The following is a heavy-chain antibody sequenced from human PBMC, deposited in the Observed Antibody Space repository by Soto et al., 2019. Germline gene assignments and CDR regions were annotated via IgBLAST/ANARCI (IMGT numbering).Heavy chain of an antibody. Sequence: PSETLSLTCTVSGGSISGYYWSWIRQPPGKGLEWIGYMYNTGSTVYNPSLKSRVNISVDTSKNQFSLKLNSVTAAVTSVYYCARDLWGYCGTDCYPLDVWGQGTTVTVS. CDR2: MYNTGST. D-gene: IGHD2-21*02. J-gene: IGHJ6*02. V-gene: IGHV4-59*01. CDR1: GGSISGYY. CDR3: ARDLWGYCGTDCYPLDV.